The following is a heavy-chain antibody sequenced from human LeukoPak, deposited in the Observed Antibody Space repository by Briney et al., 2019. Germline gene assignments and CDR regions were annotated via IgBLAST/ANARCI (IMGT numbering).Heavy chain of an antibody. CDR1: GFTFSSYS. Sequence: GGSLRLSCAAPGFTFSSYSMNWVRQAPGKGLEWVSSISSSSSYIYYADSVKGRFTISRDNAKNSLYLQMNSLRAEDTAVYYCAREGIAAAGLNWFDPWGQGTLVTVSS. V-gene: IGHV3-21*01. J-gene: IGHJ5*02. CDR3: AREGIAAAGLNWFDP. CDR2: ISSSSSYI. D-gene: IGHD6-13*01.